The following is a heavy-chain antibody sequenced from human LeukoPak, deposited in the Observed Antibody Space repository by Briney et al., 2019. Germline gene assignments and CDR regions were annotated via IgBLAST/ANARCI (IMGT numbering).Heavy chain of an antibody. J-gene: IGHJ4*02. Sequence: PGVSLRLSCSASGFTLTSFEMNWVRLAPGKGLVGSSYISRTGNNIHYADAVKTRFTVSRNSATNSLYMQMNTLRAEDTAVYYCARGPYSSNWYVDYWGQGTLVTVAS. CDR3: ARGPYSSNWYVDY. CDR2: ISRTGNNI. CDR1: GFTLTSFE. V-gene: IGHV3-48*03. D-gene: IGHD6-13*01.